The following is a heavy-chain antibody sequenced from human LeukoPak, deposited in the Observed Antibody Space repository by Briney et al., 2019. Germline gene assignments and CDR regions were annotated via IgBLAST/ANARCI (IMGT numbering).Heavy chain of an antibody. CDR2: ISGGGDTT. J-gene: IGHJ4*02. V-gene: IGHV3-23*01. CDR1: GFSFSSYT. D-gene: IGHD1-26*01. Sequence: PGGSLRLSCSASGFSFSSYTMTWVRQAPGKGPEWVSIISGGGDTTFYTDSVKGRFTISRDNSKNTLYLQMNSLRAEDTAVYYCARDYSGSYSFLDYWGQGTLVTVSS. CDR3: ARDYSGSYSFLDY.